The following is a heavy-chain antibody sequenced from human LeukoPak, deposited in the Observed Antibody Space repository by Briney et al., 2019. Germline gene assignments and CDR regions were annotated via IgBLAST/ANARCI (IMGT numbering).Heavy chain of an antibody. CDR2: ISSSSSYI. V-gene: IGHV3-21*04. Sequence: PGGSLRLSCAASGFTFSSYSMNWVRQAPGKGLEWVSSISSSSSYIYYADSVKGRFTISRDNAKNSLYLQMNSLRAEDTAVYYCARDAPGSGYYITTQFDYWGQGTLVTVSS. CDR3: ARDAPGSGYYITTQFDY. D-gene: IGHD3-22*01. J-gene: IGHJ4*02. CDR1: GFTFSSYS.